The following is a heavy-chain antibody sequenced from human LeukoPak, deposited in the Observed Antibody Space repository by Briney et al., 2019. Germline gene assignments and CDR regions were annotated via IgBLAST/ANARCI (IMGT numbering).Heavy chain of an antibody. CDR3: ALGQLVLSYFDY. Sequence: SVKVSCKASGGTFSSYAISWVRQAPGQGLEWMGGIIPILGIANYAQKFQGRVTITTDKSTSSAYMELSSLRSEDTAVYYCALGQLVLSYFDYWGQGTLVTVSS. CDR1: GGTFSSYA. V-gene: IGHV1-69*10. J-gene: IGHJ4*02. D-gene: IGHD6-13*01. CDR2: IIPILGIA.